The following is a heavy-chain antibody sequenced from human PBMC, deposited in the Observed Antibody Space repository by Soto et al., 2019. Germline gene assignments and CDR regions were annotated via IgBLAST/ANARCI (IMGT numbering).Heavy chain of an antibody. V-gene: IGHV1-69*01. CDR3: ARGCPALTIFGAPSSWFHP. D-gene: IGHD3-3*01. CDR2: IIPIFGTA. CDR1: GGTFSSYA. Sequence: QVQLVQSGAEVKKPGSSVKVSCKASGGTFSSYAISWVRQAPGQGLEWMGGIIPIFGTANYAQKFQGRVTITADESASTAYMELSSLRSEDTPVYYCARGCPALTIFGAPSSWFHPWGQGTLVAVSS. J-gene: IGHJ5*02.